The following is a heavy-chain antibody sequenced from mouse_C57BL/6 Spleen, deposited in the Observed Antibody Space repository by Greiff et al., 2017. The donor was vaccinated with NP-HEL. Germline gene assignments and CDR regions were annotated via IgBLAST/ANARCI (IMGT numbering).Heavy chain of an antibody. CDR2: INYDGSST. V-gene: IGHV5-16*01. Sequence: EVMLVESEGGLVQPGSSMKLSCTASGFTFSDYYMAWVRQVPEKGLEWVANINYDGSSTYYLDSLKSRFIISRDNAKNILYLQMSSLKSEDTATYYCARDLGGTGYFDVWGTGTTVTVSS. D-gene: IGHD4-1*01. CDR1: GFTFSDYY. J-gene: IGHJ1*03. CDR3: ARDLGGTGYFDV.